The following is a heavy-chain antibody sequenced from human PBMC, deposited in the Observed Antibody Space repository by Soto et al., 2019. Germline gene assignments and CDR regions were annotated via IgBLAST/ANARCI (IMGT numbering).Heavy chain of an antibody. Sequence: SETLSLTSTEPGGSISTYWWSWIRQPPRKGLEWIGYIYYSGSTNYNPSLKSRVTISVDTSKNQFSLKLTSVTAADTAVYYCARSRGSTRSFDYWGQGTLVTVS. V-gene: IGHV4-59*01. CDR3: ARSRGSTRSFDY. CDR2: IYYSGST. D-gene: IGHD2-15*01. CDR1: GGSISTYW. J-gene: IGHJ4*02.